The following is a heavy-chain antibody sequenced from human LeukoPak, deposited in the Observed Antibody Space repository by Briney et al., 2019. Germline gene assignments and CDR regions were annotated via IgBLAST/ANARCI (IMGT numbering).Heavy chain of an antibody. CDR2: IWYDGSNK. CDR1: GFTFSSYG. Sequence: GRSLRLSCAASGFTFSSYGMHWVRQAPGKGLEWVAVIWYDGSNKYNGDSVKGRFTISRDNSKNTLYLQMNSPRAEDTAVYYCAFPYYDFWSGYKHWGQGTLVTVSS. V-gene: IGHV3-33*01. CDR3: AFPYYDFWSGYKH. J-gene: IGHJ4*02. D-gene: IGHD3-3*01.